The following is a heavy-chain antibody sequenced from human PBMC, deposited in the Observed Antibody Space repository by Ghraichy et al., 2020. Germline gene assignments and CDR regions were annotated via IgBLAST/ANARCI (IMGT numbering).Heavy chain of an antibody. D-gene: IGHD7-27*01. Sequence: GGSLRLSCAGSGVTFSNYWISWVRQAPGKGLEWVANIKQEGTEKYYADSVKGRFTLSRDNAKNSVYLQMNSLRAEDTAIYYSARERSGVLGPWGQGTVVTVSS. CDR1: GVTFSNYW. V-gene: IGHV3-7*01. CDR3: ARERSGVLGP. CDR2: IKQEGTEK. J-gene: IGHJ5*02.